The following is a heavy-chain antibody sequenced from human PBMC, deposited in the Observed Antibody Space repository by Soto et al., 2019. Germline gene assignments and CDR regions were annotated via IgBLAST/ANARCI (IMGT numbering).Heavy chain of an antibody. CDR3: AREDYGEYFFDY. Sequence: PGGSLRLSCAASGFYVSRYCMHWFRQAPGKGLEWLAILSYDGSKKYYADSVKGRFTISRDNPKNALFLQMSSLTAEDTALYYCAREDYGEYFFDYWGQGTLVTVSS. CDR1: GFYVSRYC. D-gene: IGHD4-17*01. J-gene: IGHJ4*02. CDR2: LSYDGSKK. V-gene: IGHV3-30-3*01.